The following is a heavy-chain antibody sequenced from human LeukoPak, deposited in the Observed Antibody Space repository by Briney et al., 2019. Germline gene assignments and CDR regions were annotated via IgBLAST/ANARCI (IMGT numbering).Heavy chain of an antibody. D-gene: IGHD6-13*01. J-gene: IGHJ4*02. CDR2: VNPKTGRT. Sequence: ASVKVSCKASGYTFTSSDINWVRQATGQGLEWTGWVNPKTGRTGYAQKFQGRVTVTTNTSTSSAYMEVSSLRFEDTAVYYCARGRPGVAAAGTYDYWGQGTLITVSS. CDR1: GYTFTSSD. V-gene: IGHV1-8*01. CDR3: ARGRPGVAAAGTYDY.